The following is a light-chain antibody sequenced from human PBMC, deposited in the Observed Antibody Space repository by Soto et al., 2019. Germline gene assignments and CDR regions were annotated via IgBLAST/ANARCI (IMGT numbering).Light chain of an antibody. J-gene: IGLJ1*01. V-gene: IGLV2-14*01. CDR2: EVT. CDR1: TSDVGGYNY. CDR3: GSYTGSTTYV. Sequence: QSVLTQPASVSGSLGQSITISCTGTTSDVGGYNYVSWYQQHPGKAPILMIYEVTNRPSGVSNRFSGSKSGNTASLTISGLQVEDEAEYYCGSYTGSTTYVFGTGTKV.